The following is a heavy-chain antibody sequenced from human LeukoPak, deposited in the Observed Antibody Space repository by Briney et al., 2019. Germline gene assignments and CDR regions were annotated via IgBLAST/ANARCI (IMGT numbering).Heavy chain of an antibody. CDR1: GFTFSSFA. CDR3: AKEIRCSSTSCGSFDH. CDR2: ISGSGGST. V-gene: IGHV3-23*01. D-gene: IGHD2-2*01. Sequence: PGGSLRLSCAASGFTFSSFAMSWVRQAPGKGLEWVSVISGSGGSTYYADSVKGRFSISRDNPKNTLYLQMNRLRAEDTAVYYCAKEIRCSSTSCGSFDHWGQGTLVTVSS. J-gene: IGHJ4*02.